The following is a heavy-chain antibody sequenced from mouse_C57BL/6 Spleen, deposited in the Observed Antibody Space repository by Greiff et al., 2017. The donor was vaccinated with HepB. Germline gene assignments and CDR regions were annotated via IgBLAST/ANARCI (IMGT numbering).Heavy chain of an antibody. D-gene: IGHD2-1*01. CDR3: ARGLLFWFAY. J-gene: IGHJ3*01. CDR1: GYTFTSYW. CDR2: IDPSDSYT. V-gene: IGHV1-59*01. Sequence: VQLQQPGAELVRPGTSVKLSCKASGYTFTSYWMHWVKQRPGQGLEWIGVIDPSDSYTNYNQKFKGKATLTVDTSSSTAYMQLSSLTSEDSAVYYCARGLLFWFAYWGQGTLVTVSA.